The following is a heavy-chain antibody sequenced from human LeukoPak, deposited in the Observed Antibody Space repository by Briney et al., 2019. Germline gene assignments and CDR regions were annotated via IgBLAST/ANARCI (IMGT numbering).Heavy chain of an antibody. CDR3: ARLRLYYDFWSGYLEANSGFDP. D-gene: IGHD3-3*01. J-gene: IGHJ5*02. CDR1: GYSFTSYW. Sequence: GESLKISCKGSGYSFTSYWIGWVRQMPGKGLEWMGIIYPGDSDTRYSPSFQGQVTIPADKSISTAYLQWSSLKASDTAMYYCARLRLYYDFWSGYLEANSGFDPWGQGTLVTVSS. V-gene: IGHV5-51*01. CDR2: IYPGDSDT.